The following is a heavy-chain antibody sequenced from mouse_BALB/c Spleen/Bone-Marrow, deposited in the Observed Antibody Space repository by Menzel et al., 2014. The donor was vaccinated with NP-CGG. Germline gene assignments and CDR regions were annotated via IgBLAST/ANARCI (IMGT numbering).Heavy chain of an antibody. D-gene: IGHD2-14*01. V-gene: IGHV2-6-1*01. J-gene: IGHJ4*01. CDR1: GFSLTSYG. Sequence: QVQLKQSGPGLVAPSQSLSITCTISGFSLTSYGVHWVRQPPGKGLEWLVVIWSDGSTIYNSAFISRLSISKDNSKSQVFLKMNRLQTDDTAMYYCARYDYAMDYWGQGTSVSVSS. CDR2: IWSDGST. CDR3: ARYDYAMDY.